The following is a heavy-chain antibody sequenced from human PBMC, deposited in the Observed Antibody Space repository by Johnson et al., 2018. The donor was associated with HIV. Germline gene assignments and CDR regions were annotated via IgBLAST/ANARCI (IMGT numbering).Heavy chain of an antibody. CDR3: TTDPPGMSSTSERDAFDI. V-gene: IGHV3-15*01. D-gene: IGHD2-2*01. Sequence: EVQLVVSRGGVVQPGRSLRLSCAASGFTFSNAWMSWVRQAPGKGLEWVGRIKSKTDGGTTDYAAPVKGRFTISRDDSKNTLYLQMNSLKTEDTAVYYCTTDPPGMSSTSERDAFDIWGQGTMVTVSS. CDR1: GFTFSNAW. J-gene: IGHJ3*02. CDR2: IKSKTDGGTT.